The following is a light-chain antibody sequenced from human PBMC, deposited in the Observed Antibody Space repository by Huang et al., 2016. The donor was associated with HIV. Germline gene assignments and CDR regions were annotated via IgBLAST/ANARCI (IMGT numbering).Light chain of an antibody. CDR1: QGISNR. V-gene: IGKV1-17*03. J-gene: IGKJ4*01. CDR2: YAS. CDR3: LQHNGHPLT. Sequence: DIQMTQSPSVMSASVGDRVTISCRASQGISNRLVWFQQKPGRVPKRLLHYASSLESGVPTRFIGSGSGTEFTLTINSLQPEDFATYYCLQHNGHPLTFGGGTRVEIK.